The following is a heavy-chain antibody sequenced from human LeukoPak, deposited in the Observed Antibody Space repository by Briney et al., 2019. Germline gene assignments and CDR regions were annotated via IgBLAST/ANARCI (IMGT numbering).Heavy chain of an antibody. V-gene: IGHV3-66*01. J-gene: IGHJ4*02. CDR2: IYSGGST. CDR1: GFTVSSNY. Sequence: HPGGSLRLSCAASGFTVSSNYMSWVRQAPGKGLEWVSVIYSGGSTYYADSVKGRFTISRDNSKNTLYLQMNSLRAEDTAVYYCARYGDHAYYFDYWGQGTLVTVSS. D-gene: IGHD4-17*01. CDR3: ARYGDHAYYFDY.